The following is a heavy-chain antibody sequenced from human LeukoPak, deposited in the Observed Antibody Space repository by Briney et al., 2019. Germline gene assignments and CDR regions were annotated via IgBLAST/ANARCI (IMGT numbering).Heavy chain of an antibody. V-gene: IGHV3-7*03. CDR1: GFTFGDTW. CDR2: IKQDGSEK. D-gene: IGHD3/OR15-3a*01. CDR3: ATSYDMGWLIGY. J-gene: IGHJ4*02. Sequence: AGGSLRLSCAASGFTFGDTWMNWVRQVPGQGLEWVANIKQDGSEKFYVASVKGRFPISRDNGKSSLYLQMNSLRAEDTALYYCATSYDMGWLIGYWGQGTLVTVSS.